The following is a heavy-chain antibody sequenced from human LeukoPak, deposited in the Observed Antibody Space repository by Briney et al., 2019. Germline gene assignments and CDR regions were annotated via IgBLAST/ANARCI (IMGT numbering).Heavy chain of an antibody. V-gene: IGHV1-2*02. Sequence: ASVRVSCKASGYTFTGYYMHWVRQAPGQGLEWMGWINPNSVGTNYAQKFQGRVTMTRDTSISTAYMELSRLRSDDTAVYYCAREGTTMVRGGGAFDIWGQGTMVTVSS. CDR2: INPNSVGT. CDR1: GYTFTGYY. CDR3: AREGTTMVRGGGAFDI. D-gene: IGHD3-10*01. J-gene: IGHJ3*02.